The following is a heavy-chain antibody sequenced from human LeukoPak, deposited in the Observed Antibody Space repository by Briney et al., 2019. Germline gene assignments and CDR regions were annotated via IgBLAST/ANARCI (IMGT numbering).Heavy chain of an antibody. J-gene: IGHJ4*02. CDR3: TCIVGATNFDY. Sequence: GGSLRLSCAASGFTFSGSAMHWFRQASGKGLEWVGRIRSKANSYATAYAASVKGRFTISRDDSKNTAYLQMNSLKTEDTAVYYCTCIVGATNFDYWGQGTLVTVSS. D-gene: IGHD1-26*01. V-gene: IGHV3-73*01. CDR1: GFTFSGSA. CDR2: IRSKANSYAT.